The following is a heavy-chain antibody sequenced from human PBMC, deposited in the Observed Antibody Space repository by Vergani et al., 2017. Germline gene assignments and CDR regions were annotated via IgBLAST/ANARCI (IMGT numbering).Heavy chain of an antibody. J-gene: IGHJ4*02. D-gene: IGHD5-18*01. CDR2: IYYSGST. CDR3: ARASNSYGSPHFDY. V-gene: IGHV4-59*08. CDR1: GGSISSYY. Sequence: QVQLQESGPGLVKPSETLSLTCTVSGGSISSYYWSWIRQPPGKGLEWIGYIYYSGSTNYNPSLKSRVTISVDKSKNQFSLKLSSVTAADTAVYYCARASNSYGSPHFDYWGQGTLVTVSS.